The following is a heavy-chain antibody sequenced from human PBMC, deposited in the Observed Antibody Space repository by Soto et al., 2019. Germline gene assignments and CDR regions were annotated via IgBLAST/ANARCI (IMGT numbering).Heavy chain of an antibody. CDR3: AAVRVVTTGPEGIFDY. CDR2: IYYSGST. V-gene: IGHV4-59*01. D-gene: IGHD2-21*02. Sequence: TSETLSLTCTVSGGSISPYYWSWIRQTPGKGLEWIAYIYYSGSTNYNPSLKSRVTISVDTSKNQCSLKLSSVTAADTATYYCAAVRVVTTGPEGIFDYWGQGTLVTVSS. CDR1: GGSISPYY. J-gene: IGHJ4*02.